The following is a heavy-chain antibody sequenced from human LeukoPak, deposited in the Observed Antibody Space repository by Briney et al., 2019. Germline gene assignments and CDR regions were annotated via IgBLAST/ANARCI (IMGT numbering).Heavy chain of an antibody. V-gene: IGHV3-21*04. CDR3: ARTLAYYYDSSGYSGAFDI. J-gene: IGHJ3*02. CDR2: ISSGSTYI. CDR1: GFTFSTYS. D-gene: IGHD3-22*01. Sequence: GGSLRLSCAASGFTFSTYSMNWVRQAPGKGLEWVSSISSGSTYIYYADSVKGRFTISRDNAKNSLYLQMNSLRAEDTAVYYCARTLAYYYDSSGYSGAFDIWGQGTMVTVSS.